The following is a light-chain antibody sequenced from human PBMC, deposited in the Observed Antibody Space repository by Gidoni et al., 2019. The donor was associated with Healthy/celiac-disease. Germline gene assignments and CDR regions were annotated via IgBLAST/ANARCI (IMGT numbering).Light chain of an antibody. CDR3: QQSYSTPQT. J-gene: IGKJ1*01. Sequence: DILMTPPPSSLSSSVGDRVTITCRASQSISSYLNWYQQKPGKAPKLLIYAASSLQSGVPSRLSGSGSGKDFTLTISSLQPEDFATYYCQQSYSTPQTFGQGTKVEIK. CDR2: AAS. CDR1: QSISSY. V-gene: IGKV1-39*01.